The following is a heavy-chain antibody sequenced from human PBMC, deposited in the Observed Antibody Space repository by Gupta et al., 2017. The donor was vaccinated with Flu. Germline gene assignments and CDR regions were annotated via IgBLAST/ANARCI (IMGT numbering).Heavy chain of an antibody. CDR1: GFPLSNYW. J-gene: IGHJ4*02. CDR3: ARDQYDSTGMGGGYYDDN. V-gene: IGHV3-7*04. D-gene: IGHD3-22*01. CDR2: LKEEGTEK. Sequence: EVQLVESGGGLVQPGGSLSPSCATSGFPLSNYWLTWVRQAPGKGVEWVATLKEEGTEKNCVDSVKGRYTNTRDNAKNSLFLKMNGLKAEDTAEEVWARDQYDSTGMGGGYYDDNGGQGTLVIVSS.